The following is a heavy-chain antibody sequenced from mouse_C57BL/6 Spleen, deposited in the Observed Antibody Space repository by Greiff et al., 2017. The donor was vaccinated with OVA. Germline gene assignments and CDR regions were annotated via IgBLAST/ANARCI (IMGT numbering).Heavy chain of an antibody. V-gene: IGHV14-1*01. J-gene: IGHJ2*01. CDR3: TTHYYGSSYDFDY. D-gene: IGHD1-1*01. Sequence: VQLQQSGAELVRPGASVKLSCTASGFNIKDYYMHWVKQRPEQGLEWIGRIDPEDGDTEYAPKFQGKATMTADTSSNTAYLQLSSLTSEDTAVYYCTTHYYGSSYDFDYWGQGTTLTVSS. CDR2: IDPEDGDT. CDR1: GFNIKDYY.